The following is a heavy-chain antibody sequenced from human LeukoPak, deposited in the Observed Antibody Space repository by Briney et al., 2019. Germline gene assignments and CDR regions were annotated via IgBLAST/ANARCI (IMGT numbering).Heavy chain of an antibody. D-gene: IGHD2-15*01. V-gene: IGHV3-23*01. CDR3: AKDIYCSVGSCYSDFGY. Sequence: QPGGSLRLSCAASGLTFTSYAMSWVRQAPGKGLEWVSGISASGGSTYYADSVKGRFTISRDNSKNTLYLQMNSLRAEDTAVYYCAKDIYCSVGSCYSDFGYWGQGTLVTVSS. J-gene: IGHJ4*02. CDR1: GLTFTSYA. CDR2: ISASGGST.